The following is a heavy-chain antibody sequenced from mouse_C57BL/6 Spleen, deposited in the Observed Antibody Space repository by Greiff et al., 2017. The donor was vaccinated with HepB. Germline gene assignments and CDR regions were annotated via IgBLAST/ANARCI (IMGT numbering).Heavy chain of an antibody. V-gene: IGHV1-80*01. CDR3: ARSTTVRNAMDY. CDR1: GYAFSSYW. D-gene: IGHD1-1*01. Sequence: LQESGAELVKPGASVKISCKASGYAFSSYWMNWVKQRPGKGLEWIGQIYPGDGDTNYNGKFKGKATLTADKSSSTAYMQLSSLTSEDSAVYFCARSTTVRNAMDYWGQGTSVTVSS. J-gene: IGHJ4*01. CDR2: IYPGDGDT.